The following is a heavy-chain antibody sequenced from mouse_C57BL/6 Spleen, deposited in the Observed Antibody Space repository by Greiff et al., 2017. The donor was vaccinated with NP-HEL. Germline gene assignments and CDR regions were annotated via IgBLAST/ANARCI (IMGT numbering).Heavy chain of an antibody. J-gene: IGHJ4*01. V-gene: IGHV1-54*01. CDR3: ARKEGY. CDR1: GYAFTNYL. CDR2: INPGSGGT. Sequence: QVQLQQSGAELVRPGTSVKVSCKASGYAFTNYLIEWVKQRPGQGLEWIGVINPGSGGTNYNEKFKGKATLTADESSSTAYMQLSSLTSEDSAVYFCARKEGYWGQGTSVTVSS.